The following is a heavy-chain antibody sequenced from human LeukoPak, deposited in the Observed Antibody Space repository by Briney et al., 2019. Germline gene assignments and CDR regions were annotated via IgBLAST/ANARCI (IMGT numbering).Heavy chain of an antibody. Sequence: ASVKVSCKASGYTFTSYGISWVRQAPGQGLERMGWISAYNGNTNYAQKLQGRVTMTTDTSTSTAYMELRSLRSDDTAVYYCARELVVRGAAESYFDYWGQGTLVTVSS. V-gene: IGHV1-18*01. J-gene: IGHJ4*02. CDR2: ISAYNGNT. CDR1: GYTFTSYG. CDR3: ARELVVRGAAESYFDY. D-gene: IGHD3-10*01.